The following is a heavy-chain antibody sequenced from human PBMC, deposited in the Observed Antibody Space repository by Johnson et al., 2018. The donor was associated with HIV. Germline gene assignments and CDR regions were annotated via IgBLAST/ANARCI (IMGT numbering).Heavy chain of an antibody. CDR1: GFAVSKNY. J-gene: IGHJ3*02. CDR2: IYTDGST. CDR3: ARGNYYGSWSYGAFDI. Sequence: VQLVESGGGVIQPGGSLRLSCAASGFAVSKNYMGWVRQAPGKGLEWVSVIYTDGSTYYADSVKGRFTISRDNSKKTLYLQMNNLRPEDTALYYCARGNYYGSWSYGAFDIWGQGTMVTVSS. V-gene: IGHV3-53*01. D-gene: IGHD3-10*01.